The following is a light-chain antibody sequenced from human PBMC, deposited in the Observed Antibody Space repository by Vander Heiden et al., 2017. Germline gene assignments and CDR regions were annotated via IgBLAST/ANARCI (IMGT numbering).Light chain of an antibody. Sequence: QPVLTQSSSASASLGSSVKLTCTLSSGHSSYIIAWHQQQPGKAPRYLMKLEGSGSYNKGSGVPDRFSGSSSGADRYLTISNLQFEDEADYYCETWDSKGVFGGGIKLTVL. CDR1: SGHSSYI. J-gene: IGLJ2*01. CDR3: ETWDSKGV. V-gene: IGLV4-60*02. CDR2: LEGSGSY.